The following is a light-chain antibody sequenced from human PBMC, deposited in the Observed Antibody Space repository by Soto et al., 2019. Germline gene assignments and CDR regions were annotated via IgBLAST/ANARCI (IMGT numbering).Light chain of an antibody. J-gene: IGLJ1*01. CDR2: GNS. Sequence: SELTQAPSVSGAPGQRVTISRTGSSSNIGAGYDVHWYQQLPGTAPKLLIYGNSNRPSGVPDRFSGSKSGTSASLAITGLQAEDEADYYCQSYDSSLSGSKVFGTVTKVTVL. CDR3: QSYDSSLSGSKV. CDR1: SSNIGAGYD. V-gene: IGLV1-40*01.